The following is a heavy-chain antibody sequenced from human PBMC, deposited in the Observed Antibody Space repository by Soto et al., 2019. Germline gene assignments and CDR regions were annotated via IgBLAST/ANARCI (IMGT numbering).Heavy chain of an antibody. J-gene: IGHJ4*02. Sequence: QVQLVQSGAEVKKPGSSVKVSCKASGGTFSSYTISWVRQAPGQGLEWMGRIIPILGIANYAQKFQGRVTITADKSTSTAYMELSSLRSEDTAVYYCASPAAAGTRPYTYWGQGTLVTVSS. CDR2: IIPILGIA. D-gene: IGHD6-13*01. CDR3: ASPAAAGTRPYTY. CDR1: GGTFSSYT. V-gene: IGHV1-69*02.